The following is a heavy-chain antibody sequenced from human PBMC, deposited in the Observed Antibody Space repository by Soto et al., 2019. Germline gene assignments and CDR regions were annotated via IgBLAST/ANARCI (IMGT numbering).Heavy chain of an antibody. D-gene: IGHD2-2*01. Sequence: SQTLSLTCAISGDSVSSNSAAWNWIRQSPSRGLEWLGRTYYRSKWYNDYAVSVKSRITINPDTSKNQFSLQLNSMTPEDTAVYYCALEDIVVVPAAIGTDHYYYGMDVWGQGTTVTVSS. CDR1: GDSVSSNSAA. V-gene: IGHV6-1*01. J-gene: IGHJ6*02. CDR2: TYYRSKWYN. CDR3: ALEDIVVVPAAIGTDHYYYGMDV.